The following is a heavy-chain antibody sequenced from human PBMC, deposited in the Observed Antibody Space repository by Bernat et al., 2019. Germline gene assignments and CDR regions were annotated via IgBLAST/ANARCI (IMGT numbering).Heavy chain of an antibody. CDR2: ISYDGSNK. CDR3: YYMDV. J-gene: IGHJ6*03. D-gene: IGHD4-17*01. V-gene: IGHV3-30-3*01. CDR1: GFTFSSYA. Sequence: QVQLVESGGGVVQPGRSLRLSCAASGFTFSSYAMHWVRQAPGKGLEWVAVISYDGSNKYYADSVKGRFTISSDNYCARSVQQKNMTTVTTRSFYYYYYMDVWGKGTTVTVSS.